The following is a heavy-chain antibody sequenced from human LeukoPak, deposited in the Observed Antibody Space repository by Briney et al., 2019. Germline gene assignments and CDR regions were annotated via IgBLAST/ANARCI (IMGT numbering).Heavy chain of an antibody. D-gene: IGHD3-10*01. CDR1: GGSISRYY. Sequence: SETLSLTCTVSGGSISRYYWSWIRQPAGKGLEWIGRVYTSGTTSYNPSLKSRVTMSVDTSKNQFSLKLSSVTAADTAMYYCAGGAYGPGHWFDPWGQGTLVTVSS. CDR2: VYTSGTT. V-gene: IGHV4-4*07. J-gene: IGHJ5*02. CDR3: AGGAYGPGHWFDP.